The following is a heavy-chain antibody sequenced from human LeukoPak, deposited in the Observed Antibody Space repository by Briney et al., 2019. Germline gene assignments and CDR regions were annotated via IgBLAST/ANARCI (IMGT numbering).Heavy chain of an antibody. CDR3: ARDWGGTHCGSTSCYPIDY. V-gene: IGHV3-7*01. CDR1: GFTFSTYW. J-gene: IGHJ4*02. Sequence: GGSLRLSCAASGFTFSTYWMSWVRQAPGMGLEWVANIKQDGSEKYYLDPVKGRFTISRDNAKNSLYLQMNSLSAEDTAVYYCARDWGGTHCGSTSCYPIDYWGQGTLVTVSS. D-gene: IGHD2-2*01. CDR2: IKQDGSEK.